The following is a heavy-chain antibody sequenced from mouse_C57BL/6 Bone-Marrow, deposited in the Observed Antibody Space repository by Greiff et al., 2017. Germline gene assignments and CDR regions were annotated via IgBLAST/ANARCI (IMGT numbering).Heavy chain of an antibody. CDR3: TTGGYCFDY. Sequence: VQLQQSGAELVRPGASVKLSCTASGFNIKDYYMHWVKQRPEQGLEWIGRIDPEDGDTEYAPKFQGKATMTADTSSNPAYLQLSSLTSEDTAVYYCTTGGYCFDYWGQGTTLTVSS. CDR2: IDPEDGDT. CDR1: GFNIKDYY. V-gene: IGHV14-1*01. J-gene: IGHJ2*01.